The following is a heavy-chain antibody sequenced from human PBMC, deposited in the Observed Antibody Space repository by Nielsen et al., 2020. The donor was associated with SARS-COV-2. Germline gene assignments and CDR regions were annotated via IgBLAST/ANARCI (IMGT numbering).Heavy chain of an antibody. D-gene: IGHD3-3*01. J-gene: IGHJ5*02. CDR1: GFTFSSYG. CDR3: ARDGKTYYDFWSGDSNWFDP. CDR2: ISYDGSNK. Sequence: GESLKISCAASGFTFSSYGMHWVRRAPGKGLEWVAVISYDGSNKYYADSVKGRFIISRDNSKNTLYLQMNSLRAEDTAVYYCARDGKTYYDFWSGDSNWFDPWGQGTLVTVSS. V-gene: IGHV3-30*03.